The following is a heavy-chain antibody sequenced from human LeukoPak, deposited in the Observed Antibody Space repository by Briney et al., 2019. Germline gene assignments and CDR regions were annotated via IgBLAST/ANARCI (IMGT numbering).Heavy chain of an antibody. Sequence: GGSLRLSCAASGFTFSSCGMRWVRQAPGKGLEWVAVISYDGSNKYHADSVKGRFTISRDNSKNTLYLQMNSLRAEDTAVYYCAKDDCSSTSCHNANYFDYWGQGTLVTVSS. D-gene: IGHD2-2*02. CDR3: AKDDCSSTSCHNANYFDY. J-gene: IGHJ4*02. V-gene: IGHV3-30*18. CDR1: GFTFSSCG. CDR2: ISYDGSNK.